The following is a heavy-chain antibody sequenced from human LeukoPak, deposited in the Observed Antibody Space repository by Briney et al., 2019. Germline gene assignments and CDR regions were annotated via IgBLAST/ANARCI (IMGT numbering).Heavy chain of an antibody. CDR1: GFTFSSYG. CDR2: IRYDGSNK. J-gene: IGHJ5*02. D-gene: IGHD3-3*01. V-gene: IGHV3-30*02. Sequence: GGSLRLSCAASGFTFSSYGMHWVRQAPRKGLEWVAFIRYDGSNKYYADSVKGRFTISRDNSKNTLYLQMNSLRAEDTAVYYCAKDNLHYDFWSGYYEGGNWFDPWGQGTLVTVSS. CDR3: AKDNLHYDFWSGYYEGGNWFDP.